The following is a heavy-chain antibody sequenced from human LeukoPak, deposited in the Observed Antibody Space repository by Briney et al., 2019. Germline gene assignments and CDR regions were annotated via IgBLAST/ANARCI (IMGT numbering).Heavy chain of an antibody. J-gene: IGHJ4*02. V-gene: IGHV3-53*01. D-gene: IGHD3-10*01. CDR3: AKDRSPLWFGEFPFDY. Sequence: QAGGSLRLSCAVSGFTVSSNYMSWVRQPPGKGLEWVSGIYTGGSTYSADSVKGRFTISRDNSKNTLYLQMNSLRAEDTAVYYCAKDRSPLWFGEFPFDYWGQGTLVTVSS. CDR2: IYTGGST. CDR1: GFTVSSNY.